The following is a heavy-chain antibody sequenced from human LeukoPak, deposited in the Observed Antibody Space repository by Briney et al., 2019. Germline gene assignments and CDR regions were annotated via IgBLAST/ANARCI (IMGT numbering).Heavy chain of an antibody. CDR1: GFTFRDYY. D-gene: IGHD2-21*01. Sequence: GGSLRLSCAASGFTFRDYYMSWIRQAPGKRLEWVSYISSSGSYTKKADSVEGRFTISRDNAKNSMYLQMNSLRAEDTAVYYCVRTCDAVTGAFDIWGQGTMVTVSS. V-gene: IGHV3-11*03. CDR2: ISSSGSYT. J-gene: IGHJ3*02. CDR3: VRTCDAVTGAFDI.